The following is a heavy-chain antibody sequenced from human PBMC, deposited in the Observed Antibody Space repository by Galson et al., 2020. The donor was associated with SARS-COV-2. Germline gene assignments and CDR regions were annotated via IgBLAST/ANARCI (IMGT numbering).Heavy chain of an antibody. D-gene: IGHD4-4*01. Sequence: GGSLRLSCGATGFTFSTYAMHWVRQAPGKGLEWVAVISYDGSSKDYADSVKGRFTISRDNSKNTLSLEMNSLGIDDTAVYYCVRDLRRYTTWRWFHPWGQGTLVTVSS. V-gene: IGHV3-30*04. CDR3: VRDLRRYTTWRWFHP. J-gene: IGHJ5*02. CDR1: GFTFSTYA. CDR2: ISYDGSSK.